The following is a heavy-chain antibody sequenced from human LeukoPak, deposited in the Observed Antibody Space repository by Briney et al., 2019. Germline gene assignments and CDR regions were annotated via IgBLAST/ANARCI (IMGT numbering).Heavy chain of an antibody. Sequence: GGSLRLSCAASGFTLSNYATTWVRQAPGKGLEWVSAFSASGTDTYYADSVKGRFTISRDTSRNTVYLQMNSLRDEDTAVYYCAKQLGSGNYYPTGEDYWGQGTLVTVSS. V-gene: IGHV3-23*01. CDR1: GFTLSNYA. CDR3: AKQLGSGNYYPTGEDY. D-gene: IGHD3-10*01. J-gene: IGHJ4*02. CDR2: FSASGTDT.